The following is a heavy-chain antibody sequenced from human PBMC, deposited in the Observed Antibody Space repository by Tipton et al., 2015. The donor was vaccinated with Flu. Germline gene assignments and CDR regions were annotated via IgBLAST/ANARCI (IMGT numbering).Heavy chain of an antibody. CDR1: GGSISSYY. CDR3: ARDRLSRGFDP. J-gene: IGHJ5*02. CDR2: IYTSGST. V-gene: IGHV4-4*07. Sequence: LRLSCTVSGGSISSYYWSWIRQPAGKGLEWIGRIYTSGSTNYNPSLKSRVTMSVDTSKNQFSLKLYSVTAADTAVYYCARDRLSRGFDPWGQGTLVTVPS. D-gene: IGHD6-6*01.